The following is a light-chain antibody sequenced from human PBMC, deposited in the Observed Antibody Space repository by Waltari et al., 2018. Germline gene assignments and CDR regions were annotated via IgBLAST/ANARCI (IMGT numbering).Light chain of an antibody. CDR1: TSNIGALYD. CDR3: QSFDSSLSGVV. CDR2: SNN. V-gene: IGLV1-40*01. J-gene: IGLJ2*01. Sequence: QSVLTQPPSVSGAPGQRVTISCTGTTSNIGALYDVHCYQQLPGTAPHLLIYSNNNRPSGVPDRFSGSRSGTSASLAITGLQAEDEAHYYCQSFDSSLSGVVFGGGTKLTVL.